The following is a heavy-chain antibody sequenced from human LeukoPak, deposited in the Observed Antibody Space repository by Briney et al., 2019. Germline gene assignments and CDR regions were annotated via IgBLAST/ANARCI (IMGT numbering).Heavy chain of an antibody. CDR1: GYTFTGYY. CDR3: ARSMVRGVIGDYYYYYMDV. Sequence: ASVKVSCKASGYTFTGYYMHWVRQAPGQGLEWMGGIIPTFGTANYAQKFQGRVTITADESTSTAYMDLSSLRSEDTAVYYCARSMVRGVIGDYYYYYMDVWGKGTTVTISS. V-gene: IGHV1-69*13. CDR2: IIPTFGTA. D-gene: IGHD3-10*01. J-gene: IGHJ6*03.